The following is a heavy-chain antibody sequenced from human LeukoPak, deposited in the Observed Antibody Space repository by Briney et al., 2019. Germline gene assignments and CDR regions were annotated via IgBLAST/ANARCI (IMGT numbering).Heavy chain of an antibody. CDR3: ARGTAMVLYYYYGMDV. J-gene: IGHJ6*02. CDR2: IYYSGST. V-gene: IGHV4-59*01. CDR1: GGSISSYY. D-gene: IGHD5-18*01. Sequence: SETLSLTRTVSGGSISSYYWSWIRQPPGKGLEWIGYIYYSGSTNYNPSLKSRVTISVDTSKNQFSLKLSSVTAADTAVYYCARGTAMVLYYYYGMDVWGQGTTVTVSS.